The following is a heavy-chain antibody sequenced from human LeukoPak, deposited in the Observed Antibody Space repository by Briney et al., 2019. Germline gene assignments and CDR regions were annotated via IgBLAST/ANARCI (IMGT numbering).Heavy chain of an antibody. V-gene: IGHV4-61*01. D-gene: IGHD4-17*01. J-gene: IGHJ4*02. CDR3: ARNTYGDYVSGYFDY. CDR1: GGSVSSGSYY. Sequence: SETLSLTCTVSGGSVSSGSYYWSWIRQPPGKGLEWIGYIYYSGSTNYNPSLKSRVTISVDTSKNQFSLKLGSVTAADTAVYYCARNTYGDYVSGYFDYWGQGTLVTVSS. CDR2: IYYSGST.